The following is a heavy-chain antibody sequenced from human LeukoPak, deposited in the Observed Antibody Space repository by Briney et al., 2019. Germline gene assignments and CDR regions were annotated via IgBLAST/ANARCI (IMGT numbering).Heavy chain of an antibody. D-gene: IGHD3-10*01. CDR2: ISSSRSTI. V-gene: IGHV3-48*03. Sequence: GTLRLSCAPSGFTFTSYKINGGCAAPQEGLWWGSYISSSRSTIYSADSLRGRFTFSIYNSKNSLYLKMNSLRAEDTAVYYCAELGITMIGGVGGKGTTVTLSS. J-gene: IGHJ6*04. CDR3: AELGITMIGGV. CDR1: GFTFTSYK.